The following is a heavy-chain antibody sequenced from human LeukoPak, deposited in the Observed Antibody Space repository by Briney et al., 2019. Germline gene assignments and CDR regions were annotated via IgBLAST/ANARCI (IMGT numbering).Heavy chain of an antibody. CDR3: ARSAPAGFSYYSYYMDV. CDR2: INSDGSST. J-gene: IGHJ6*03. D-gene: IGHD6-13*01. V-gene: IGHV3-74*01. Sequence: GGSLRLSCAASGFTFSSYWIHWVRQPPGKGLLWVSRINSDGSSTTYADSVKGRFTISRDNAKNTVYLQMNSLRAEDTAVYYCARSAPAGFSYYSYYMDVWGKGTTVTISS. CDR1: GFTFSSYW.